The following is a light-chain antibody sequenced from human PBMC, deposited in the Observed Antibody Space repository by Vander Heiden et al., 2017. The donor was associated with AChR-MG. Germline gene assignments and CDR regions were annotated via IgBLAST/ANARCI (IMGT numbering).Light chain of an antibody. Sequence: SSELPQPPPVSVSPGQTARITCSGDALPKQYAYWYQQKPVQAPVLVIYNDSGRPSGIPARFSGSSSGTTVTLTISGVQAEDEADYYCQSADSSGTSVVFGGGTKLTVL. CDR3: QSADSSGTSVV. J-gene: IGLJ2*01. CDR2: NDS. CDR1: ALPKQY. V-gene: IGLV3-25*03.